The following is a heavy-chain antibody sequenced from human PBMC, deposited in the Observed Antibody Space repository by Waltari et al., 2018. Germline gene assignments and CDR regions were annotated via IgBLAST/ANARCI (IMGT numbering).Heavy chain of an antibody. J-gene: IGHJ2*01. CDR2: IYYSGST. CDR3: GRLVVAALHYWYFDL. D-gene: IGHD2-15*01. CDR1: GGSISSYY. V-gene: IGHV4-59*01. Sequence: QVQLQESGPGLVKPSETLSLTCPVSGGSISSYYWRWIRQPPGKGLEWIGYIYYSGSTNYNPSLKSRVTISVDTSKNQFSLKLSSVTAADTAVYYCGRLVVAALHYWYFDLWGRGTLVTVSS.